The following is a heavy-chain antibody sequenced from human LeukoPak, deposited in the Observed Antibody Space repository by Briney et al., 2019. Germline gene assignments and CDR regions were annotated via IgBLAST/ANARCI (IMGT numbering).Heavy chain of an antibody. D-gene: IGHD2-2*01. Sequence: GRSLRLSCAASGFTFSSYAMSWVRQAPGKGLEWVSAISGSGGSTYYADSVKGRFTISRDNSKNTLYLQMNSLRAEDTAVYYCAKDPIGYCSSTSCPFDPWGQGTLVTVSS. CDR3: AKDPIGYCSSTSCPFDP. CDR2: ISGSGGST. V-gene: IGHV3-23*01. CDR1: GFTFSSYA. J-gene: IGHJ5*02.